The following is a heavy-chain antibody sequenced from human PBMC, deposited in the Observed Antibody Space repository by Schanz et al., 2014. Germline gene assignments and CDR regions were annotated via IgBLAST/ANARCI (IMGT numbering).Heavy chain of an antibody. Sequence: QVQLVQSGDEVKKPGASVKVSCKASGYTFTSYSIHWVRQAPGQGLEWMGWINVGNGNMKYSQKFQGRVTITRDTSANTAYMELRSLRSDDTAHYYCVRVPSRDVSFDLWGRGTLVTVSS. CDR3: VRVPSRDVSFDL. J-gene: IGHJ2*01. CDR1: GYTFTSYS. CDR2: INVGNGNM. V-gene: IGHV1-3*01. D-gene: IGHD3-16*01.